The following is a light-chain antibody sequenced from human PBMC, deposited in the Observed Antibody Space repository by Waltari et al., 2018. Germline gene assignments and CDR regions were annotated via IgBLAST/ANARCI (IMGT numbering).Light chain of an antibody. CDR1: SRDVGGYHY. Sequence: QSALTQPRPVSGSPGQSVTISCTGTSRDVGGYHYVSRYQQHPGKAPKLMINDVSKRPSGVPDRFSGSKSGNTASLTISGLQAEDEADYYCCSYAGSYTEVFGGGTKLTVL. V-gene: IGLV2-11*01. CDR3: CSYAGSYTEV. CDR2: DVS. J-gene: IGLJ3*02.